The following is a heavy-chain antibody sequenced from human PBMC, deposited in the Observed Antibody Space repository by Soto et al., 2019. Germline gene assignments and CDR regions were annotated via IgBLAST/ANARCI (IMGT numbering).Heavy chain of an antibody. CDR3: ARSTVSTTPYYSDY. V-gene: IGHV3-72*01. CDR2: IRSRHNSYTT. CDR1: GFTFSDHY. Sequence: GGSLRLSCAASGFTFSDHYMDWVRQAPGRGLEWVGRIRSRHNSYTTEYAASVRGRFTISRDDSKNLLYLQMSSLKTEDTAVYHCARSTVSTTPYYSDYWGQGTLVTVSS. D-gene: IGHD4-17*01. J-gene: IGHJ4*02.